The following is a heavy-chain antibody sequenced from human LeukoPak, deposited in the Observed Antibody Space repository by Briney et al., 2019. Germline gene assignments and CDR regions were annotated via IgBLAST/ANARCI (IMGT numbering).Heavy chain of an antibody. CDR2: ISHSGST. CDR1: GFTFSDYY. V-gene: IGHV4-34*01. J-gene: IGHJ4*02. D-gene: IGHD3-10*01. Sequence: GSLRLSCAASGFTFSDYYMSWIRQPPGKGLEWIGEISHSGSTNYNPSLKSRVTISVDTSKNQFSLKLSSVTAADTAVYYCARGRGRRFGELQFWGQGTLVTASS. CDR3: ARGRGRRFGELQF.